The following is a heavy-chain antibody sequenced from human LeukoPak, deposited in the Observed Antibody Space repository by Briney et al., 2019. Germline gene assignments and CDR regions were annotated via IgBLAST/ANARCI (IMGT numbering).Heavy chain of an antibody. J-gene: IGHJ4*02. CDR2: IYYSGSP. CDR1: GGSISTYY. V-gene: IGHV4-59*12. Sequence: PSETLSLTCTVSGGSISTYYWSWIRQPPGKGLEWIGYIYYSGSPNYNPSLKSRVTISVDTSKNQFSLKLRSVTAADTAVYYCARSRGYYDFWSGVKGYYFDYWGQGTLVTVSS. CDR3: ARSRGYYDFWSGVKGYYFDY. D-gene: IGHD3-3*01.